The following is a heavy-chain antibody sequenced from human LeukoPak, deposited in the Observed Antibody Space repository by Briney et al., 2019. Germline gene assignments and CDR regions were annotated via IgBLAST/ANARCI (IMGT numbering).Heavy chain of an antibody. CDR3: ARVASAPPSYYYMDV. CDR2: IYYSGST. Sequence: SETLSLTCTVSGGSISSYYWSWIRQPPGKGLEWIGYIYYSGSTNYNPSLKSRVTISVDTSKNQFSLKLSSVTAADTAVYYCARVASAPPSYYYMDVWGKGTTVTVSS. V-gene: IGHV4-59*01. CDR1: GGSISSYY. J-gene: IGHJ6*03.